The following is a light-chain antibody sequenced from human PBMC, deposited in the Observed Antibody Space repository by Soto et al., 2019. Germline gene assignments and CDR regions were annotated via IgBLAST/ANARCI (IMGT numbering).Light chain of an antibody. CDR3: QKYSSVPV. CDR2: AAS. CDR1: QDIRNF. V-gene: IGKV1-27*01. Sequence: IQMTQSPTSLSASVGDRXTITXRASQDIRNFVAWYQQKPGKAPKLLIYAASTLQSGVPSRFSGSGSGTDFTLTINSLQPEDVATYSCQKYSSVPVFGPGTKVEIK. J-gene: IGKJ3*01.